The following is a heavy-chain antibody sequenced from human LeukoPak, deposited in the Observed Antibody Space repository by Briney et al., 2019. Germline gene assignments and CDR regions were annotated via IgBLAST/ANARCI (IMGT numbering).Heavy chain of an antibody. Sequence: GGSLRLSCAASGFTFSSYWMTWGRQAPGKGLEWVANIRQDGSDKNYVDSVKGQFTISRDNAKNSLYLQMNSLRVEDTAVYFCMRQNRAYFFGHWGQGTLVTVSS. J-gene: IGHJ1*01. CDR2: IRQDGSDK. CDR1: GFTFSSYW. D-gene: IGHD3-3*01. V-gene: IGHV3-7*01. CDR3: MRQNRAYFFGH.